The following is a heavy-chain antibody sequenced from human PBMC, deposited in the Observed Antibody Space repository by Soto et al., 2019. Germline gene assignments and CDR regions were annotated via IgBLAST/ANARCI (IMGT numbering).Heavy chain of an antibody. Sequence: GGSLRLSCAASGFTFSGSAMHWVRQASGKGLEWVGRIRSKANSYATAYAASVKGRFTISRDDSKNTAYLQMNSLKTEDTAVYYCVSRTLYSGGWEYFQDWGQGTLVTVSS. V-gene: IGHV3-73*01. CDR1: GFTFSGSA. J-gene: IGHJ1*01. D-gene: IGHD6-19*01. CDR2: IRSKANSYAT. CDR3: VSRTLYSGGWEYFQD.